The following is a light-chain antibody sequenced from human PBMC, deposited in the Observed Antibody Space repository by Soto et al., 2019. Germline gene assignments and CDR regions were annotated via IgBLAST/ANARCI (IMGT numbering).Light chain of an antibody. Sequence: QSVLTQPASVSGSPGQSITISCTGTSSDVGGYNYVSWYQHHPGKAPKLIIYDVSNRPSGVSNRFSGSKSGNTASLTISGLQAEDEADYYCSSYTSSNTLGVFGTGTKVTVL. CDR2: DVS. CDR3: SSYTSSNTLGV. V-gene: IGLV2-14*03. CDR1: SSDVGGYNY. J-gene: IGLJ1*01.